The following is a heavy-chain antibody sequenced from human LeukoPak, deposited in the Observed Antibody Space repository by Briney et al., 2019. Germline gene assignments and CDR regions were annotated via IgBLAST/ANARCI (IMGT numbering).Heavy chain of an antibody. V-gene: IGHV3-53*01. D-gene: IGHD5-12*01. Sequence: GGSLRLSCAASGFTVSSNYMSWVRQAPGKGLEWVSVIYSGGSTYYADSVKGRFTISRDNSKNTPYLQMNSLRAEDTAVYYCARDPGYSGYVGFDYWGQGTLVTVSS. J-gene: IGHJ4*02. CDR3: ARDPGYSGYVGFDY. CDR2: IYSGGST. CDR1: GFTVSSNY.